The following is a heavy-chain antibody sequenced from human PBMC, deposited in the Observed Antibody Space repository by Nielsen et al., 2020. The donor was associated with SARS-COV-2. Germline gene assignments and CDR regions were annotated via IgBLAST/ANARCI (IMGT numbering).Heavy chain of an antibody. CDR1: GFTFDDYA. J-gene: IGHJ6*03. V-gene: IGHV3-13*04. Sequence: GESLKISCAASGFTFDDYAMHWVRQATGKGLEWVSAIGTAGDTYYPGSVKGRFTISRENAKNSLYLQMNSLRAGDTAVYYCARGTVTMVRGLNRRYYYYYMDVWGKGTTVTVSS. CDR2: IGTAGDT. D-gene: IGHD3-10*01. CDR3: ARGTVTMVRGLNRRYYYYYMDV.